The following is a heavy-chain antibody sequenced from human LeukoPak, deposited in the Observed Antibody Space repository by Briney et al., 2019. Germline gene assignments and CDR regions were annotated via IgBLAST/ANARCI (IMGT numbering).Heavy chain of an antibody. CDR1: GGSISSYY. D-gene: IGHD6-19*01. Sequence: SETLSLTCTVSGGSISSYYWSCIRQPARKGREWIGRIYASGSTNYNPSLKSRVTTSVDTSKNQFSLKLSSVTAADTAVYYCARGLAVAASGGMDVWGKGTPVTVSS. J-gene: IGHJ6*03. V-gene: IGHV4-4*07. CDR3: ARGLAVAASGGMDV. CDR2: IYASGST.